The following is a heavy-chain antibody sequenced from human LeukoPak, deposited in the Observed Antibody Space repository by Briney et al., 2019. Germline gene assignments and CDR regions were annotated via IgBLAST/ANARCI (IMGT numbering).Heavy chain of an antibody. CDR2: IYYSGST. CDR3: ARASIAARTVAWFDP. Sequence: SETRSLTCTVSGGSISSYYWSWIRQPPGKGLEWIGYIYYSGSTNYNPSLKSRVTISVDTSKNQFSLKLSSVTAADTAVYYCARASIAARTVAWFDPWGRGTLVTVSS. J-gene: IGHJ5*02. V-gene: IGHV4-59*01. D-gene: IGHD6-6*01. CDR1: GGSISSYY.